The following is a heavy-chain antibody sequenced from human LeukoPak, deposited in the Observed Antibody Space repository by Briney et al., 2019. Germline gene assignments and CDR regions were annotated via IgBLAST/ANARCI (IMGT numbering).Heavy chain of an antibody. CDR1: GFTVSSNY. V-gene: IGHV3-53*01. D-gene: IGHD6-13*01. CDR3: AKDYEYNSNTWYFH. Sequence: GGSLRLSCAASGFTVSSNYMSWVRQAPGKGLKWVSVIYSGGSTYYADSVKGRFTISRDNSKNTLYLQMNSLRAEDTAVYYCAKDYEYNSNTWYFHWGRGTLVSVSS. CDR2: IYSGGST. J-gene: IGHJ4*02.